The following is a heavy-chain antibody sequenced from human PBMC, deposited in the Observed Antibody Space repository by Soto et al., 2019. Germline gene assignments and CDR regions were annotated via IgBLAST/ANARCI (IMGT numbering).Heavy chain of an antibody. CDR3: ASQNYYDSSGYRGIFDY. V-gene: IGHV3-48*03. CDR1: GFTFSSYE. D-gene: IGHD3-22*01. J-gene: IGHJ4*02. CDR2: ISSSGRTI. Sequence: EVQLVESGGGLVQPGGSLRLSCAASGFTFSSYEMNWVRQAPGKGLEWVSYISSSGRTIYYADSVKGRFTISRDNAKNSLYLQMNSLRAEDTAVYYCASQNYYDSSGYRGIFDYWGQGTLVTVSS.